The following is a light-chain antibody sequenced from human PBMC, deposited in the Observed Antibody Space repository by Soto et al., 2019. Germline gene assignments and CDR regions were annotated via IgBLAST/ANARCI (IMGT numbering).Light chain of an antibody. V-gene: IGKV3-20*01. Sequence: ENVLTQSPGTLSLSPGERATLSCRASQSISSNYLAWYQQKPGQAPRLLIYVASSRASGIPDRFSGSGSGTDFTLTISKLEREDFAVYYCQQYGSSLITFGQGTRLEIK. CDR1: QSISSNY. CDR2: VAS. CDR3: QQYGSSLIT. J-gene: IGKJ5*01.